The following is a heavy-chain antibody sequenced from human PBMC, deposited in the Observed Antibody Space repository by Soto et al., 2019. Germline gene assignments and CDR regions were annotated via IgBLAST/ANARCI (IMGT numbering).Heavy chain of an antibody. V-gene: IGHV3-49*03. D-gene: IGHD6-13*01. Sequence: GGSLRLSCTASGFTFGDYGMSWFRQAPGKGLEWVSFIRSKAYGGATEYAASVEGRFSISRDDSKSIAYLQMSSLKIEDTAVYYCTGSLYSSTWYSPDCWGQGTLVTVSS. J-gene: IGHJ4*02. CDR1: GFTFGDYG. CDR3: TGSLYSSTWYSPDC. CDR2: IRSKAYGGAT.